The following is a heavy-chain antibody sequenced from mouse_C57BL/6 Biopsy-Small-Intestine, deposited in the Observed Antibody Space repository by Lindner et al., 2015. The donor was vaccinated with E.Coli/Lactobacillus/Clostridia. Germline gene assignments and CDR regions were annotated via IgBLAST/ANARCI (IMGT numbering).Heavy chain of an antibody. CDR1: GYAFSSSW. D-gene: IGHD4-1*01. Sequence: VQLQESGPELVKPGASVKISCKASGYAFSSSWMNWVKQRPGKGLEWIGRIYPGDGDTNYNGNFKGKATLTADKSSSTAYMQLSSLTSEDSAVYFCARSNWVWFAYWGQGTLVTVSA. J-gene: IGHJ3*01. V-gene: IGHV1-82*01. CDR3: ARSNWVWFAY. CDR2: IYPGDGDT.